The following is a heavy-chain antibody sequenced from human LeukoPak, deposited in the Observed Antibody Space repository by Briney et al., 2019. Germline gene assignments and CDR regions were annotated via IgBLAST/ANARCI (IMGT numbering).Heavy chain of an antibody. CDR1: GFTFTSYA. CDR2: ITGSGDTT. CDR3: AKDNSMIVVDPVDY. Sequence: GGSLRLSCAASGFTFTSYAMSWVRQAPGKGLEWVSAITGSGDTTYYAASVKGRFTISRDNSKNTLYLQMNSLRAEDTAVYYCAKDNSMIVVDPVDYWGQGTLVTVSS. V-gene: IGHV3-23*01. D-gene: IGHD3-22*01. J-gene: IGHJ4*02.